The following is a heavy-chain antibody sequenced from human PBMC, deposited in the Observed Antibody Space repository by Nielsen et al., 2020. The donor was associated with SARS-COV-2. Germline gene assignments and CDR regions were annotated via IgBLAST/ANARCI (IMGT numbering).Heavy chain of an antibody. CDR1: GFTFSSYG. CDR2: IKQDGSEK. CDR3: ARLIANRQWLDHYYFDY. Sequence: GESLKISCAASGFTFSSYGMHWVRQAPGKGLEWVANIKQDGSEKYYVDSVKGRFTISRDNAKNSLYLQMNSLRAEDTAVYYCARLIANRQWLDHYYFDYWGQGTLVTVSS. J-gene: IGHJ4*02. V-gene: IGHV3-7*01. D-gene: IGHD6-19*01.